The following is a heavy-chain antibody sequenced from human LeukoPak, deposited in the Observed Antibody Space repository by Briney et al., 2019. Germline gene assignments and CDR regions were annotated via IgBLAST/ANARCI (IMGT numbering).Heavy chain of an antibody. Sequence: PGRSLRLSCAASGFTFSSYAMHWVRQAPGKGLEWVAVISYDGSNKYYADSVKGRFTISRDNSKNTLYLQMNSLRAEDTAVYYCARDIGLLLPTFYFDYWGQGTLVTVSS. CDR2: ISYDGSNK. V-gene: IGHV3-30*04. CDR3: ARDIGLLLPTFYFDY. D-gene: IGHD2-21*02. CDR1: GFTFSSYA. J-gene: IGHJ4*02.